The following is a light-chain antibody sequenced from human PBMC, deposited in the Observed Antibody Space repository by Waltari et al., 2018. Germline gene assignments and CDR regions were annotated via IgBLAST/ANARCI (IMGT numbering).Light chain of an antibody. CDR1: QSVLKY. CDR2: DTT. CDR3: QQRNDWPLT. V-gene: IGKV3-11*01. Sequence: EIVFTQSPATLSLSPWDRATLSCRASQSVLKYLAWYQQKPGQAPRLLIYDTTNRETFIPTRFTGSGSGTDFTLTISNVEPEDFAVYYCQQRNDWPLTFGGGTKVEIK. J-gene: IGKJ4*02.